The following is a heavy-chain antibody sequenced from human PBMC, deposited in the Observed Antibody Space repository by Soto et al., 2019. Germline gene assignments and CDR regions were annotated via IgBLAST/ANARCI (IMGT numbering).Heavy chain of an antibody. CDR2: ISAYNGNT. V-gene: IGHV1-18*01. CDR1: GYTFPSYG. D-gene: IGHD5-18*01. J-gene: IGHJ4*02. Sequence: SVKVSCHASGYTFPSYGIIWVGQAPVQVLEWMGWISAYNGNTNYAQKLQGRVTMTTDTSTSTAYMELRSLRSDDTAVYYCARMPVDTAMGFQACFDYWGQGNLVTVSA. CDR3: ARMPVDTAMGFQACFDY.